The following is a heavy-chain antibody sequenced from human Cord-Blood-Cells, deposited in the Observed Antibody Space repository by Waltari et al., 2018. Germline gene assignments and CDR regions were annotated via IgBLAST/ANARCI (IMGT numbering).Heavy chain of an antibody. CDR1: GGSFSGYY. J-gene: IGHJ4*02. CDR3: ARVMGGQSSSWYYFDY. CDR2: INHSGSP. Sequence: QVQLQQWGAGLLKPSETLSLTCAVYGGSFSGYYWSWIRQPPGKGWEWIGEINHSGSPNYNPSLKSRVTISVDTSKNQFSRKLSSVTAADTAVYYCARVMGGQSSSWYYFDYWGQGTLVTVSS. D-gene: IGHD6-13*01. V-gene: IGHV4-34*01.